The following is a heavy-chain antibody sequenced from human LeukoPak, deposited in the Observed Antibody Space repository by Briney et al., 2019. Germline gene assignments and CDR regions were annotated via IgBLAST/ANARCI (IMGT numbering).Heavy chain of an antibody. J-gene: IGHJ6*03. V-gene: IGHV4-4*09. Sequence: SETLSLTCNVSGNSINKYQWSSIRQPPGKGPEWIGNIYTRWITNHTPSLKSRVTISVDTSKSQLSLKLRSVTAADAAVYYCARRVHMDVWGKGTTVTVSS. CDR2: IYTRWIT. CDR1: GNSINKYQ. CDR3: ARRVHMDV.